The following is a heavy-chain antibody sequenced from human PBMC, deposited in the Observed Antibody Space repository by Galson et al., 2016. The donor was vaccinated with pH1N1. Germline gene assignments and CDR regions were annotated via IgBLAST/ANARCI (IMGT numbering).Heavy chain of an antibody. V-gene: IGHV2-70*11. CDR3: ARINHGDYSNYFDY. Sequence: SGMCVSWIRQPPGKALEWLARINWDDNKYYSTSLKTRLTISKDTSKNQVVLTVTNMDPVDTATYYCARINHGDYSNYFDYWGQGTLVTVPS. CDR1: SGMC. CDR2: INWDDNK. D-gene: IGHD4-17*01. J-gene: IGHJ4*02.